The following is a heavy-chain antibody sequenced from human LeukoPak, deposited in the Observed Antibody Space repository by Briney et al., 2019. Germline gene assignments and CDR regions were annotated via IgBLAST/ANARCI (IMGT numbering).Heavy chain of an antibody. Sequence: GGSLRLSCAASGFTFRSYAMSWVRQAPGKGLEWVSGISGSGGTTYYADSVKGRFTISRDNSKNTLYLQMNSLRAEDTAVYYCAKGVEIVLVPDGWFDPWGQGTLVTVSP. CDR2: ISGSGGTT. J-gene: IGHJ5*02. CDR1: GFTFRSYA. D-gene: IGHD3-22*01. V-gene: IGHV3-23*01. CDR3: AKGVEIVLVPDGWFDP.